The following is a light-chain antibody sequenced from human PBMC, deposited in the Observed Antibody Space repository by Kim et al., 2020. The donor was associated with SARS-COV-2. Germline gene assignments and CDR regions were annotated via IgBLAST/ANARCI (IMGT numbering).Light chain of an antibody. CDR1: SSNIGSHN. Sequence: GRRITTPCSGGSSNIGSHNVYWYQQLPGMAPKLLIYKSDQRPSGVPDRFSGSKSDTSASLAISGLRSDDEADYHCAAWDDSLSGWMFGGGTKLTVL. J-gene: IGLJ3*02. V-gene: IGLV1-47*01. CDR3: AAWDDSLSGWM. CDR2: KSD.